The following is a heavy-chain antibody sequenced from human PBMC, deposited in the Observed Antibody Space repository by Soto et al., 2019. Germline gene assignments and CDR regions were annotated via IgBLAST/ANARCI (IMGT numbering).Heavy chain of an antibody. CDR3: AKDRVAVAGDFDY. V-gene: IGHV3-9*01. CDR2: IGWNSGSI. J-gene: IGHJ4*02. D-gene: IGHD6-19*01. Sequence: EVQLVESGGGLVQPGRSLRLSCAASGFTFNDYAMHWVRQAPGKGLEWVSGIGWNSGSIGYADSVKGRFTISRDNSKNSLYLQMNSLRAEDTALYYCAKDRVAVAGDFDYWGQGTLVTVSS. CDR1: GFTFNDYA.